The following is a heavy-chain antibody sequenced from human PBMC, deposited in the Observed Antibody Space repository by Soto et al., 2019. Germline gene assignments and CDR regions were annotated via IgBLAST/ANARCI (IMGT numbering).Heavy chain of an antibody. Sequence: GGSLRLSCAASGFTFSSYAMHWVRQAPGKGLEWVAVISYDGSNKYYADSVKGRFTISRDNSKNTLYLQMNSLRAEDTAVYYCARDKIRMDYYDSSGYYDAFDIWGQGTMVTVSS. CDR3: ARDKIRMDYYDSSGYYDAFDI. D-gene: IGHD3-22*01. CDR1: GFTFSSYA. J-gene: IGHJ3*02. V-gene: IGHV3-30*04. CDR2: ISYDGSNK.